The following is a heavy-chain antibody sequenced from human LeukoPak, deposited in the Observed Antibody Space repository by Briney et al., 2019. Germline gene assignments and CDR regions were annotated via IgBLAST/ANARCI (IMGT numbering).Heavy chain of an antibody. CDR1: GGSISSGGYY. CDR3: AREAIEVLLWFGDPQSEYYFDY. J-gene: IGHJ4*02. CDR2: IYHSGST. D-gene: IGHD3-10*01. V-gene: IGHV4-30-2*01. Sequence: SETLSLTCTVSGGSISSGGYYWSWIRQPPGKGLEWIGYIYHSGSTYYNPSLKSRVTISVDRSKNQFSLKLSSVTAADTAVYYCAREAIEVLLWFGDPQSEYYFDYWGQGTLVTVSS.